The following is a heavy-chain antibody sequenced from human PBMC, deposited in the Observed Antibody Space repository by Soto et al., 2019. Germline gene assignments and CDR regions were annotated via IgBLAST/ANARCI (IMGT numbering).Heavy chain of an antibody. CDR2: SSAYNGNT. D-gene: IGHD6-19*01. V-gene: IGHV1-18*01. J-gene: IGHJ3*02. CDR1: GYTFTSYG. CDR3: ARTSSGWYLKAGAFDI. Sequence: QVQLVQSGAEVKKPGASVKVSCKASGYTFTSYGISWVRQAPGQGLEWMGWSSAYNGNTHYAQKLQGRVTMTTDTPTSTAYMDLRRLRSDDTALYYCARTSSGWYLKAGAFDIWGQGTMVTVSS.